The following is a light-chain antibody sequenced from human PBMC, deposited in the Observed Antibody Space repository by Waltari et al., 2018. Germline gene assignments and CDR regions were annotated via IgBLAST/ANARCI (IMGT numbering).Light chain of an antibody. CDR3: QQNDSSPPLT. V-gene: IGKV3-20*01. J-gene: IGKJ4*01. Sequence: EIVLTQSPGTLSLSPGERATLSCRASQSVSSNYLAWNQQKPGQAPRLLIYGASSRATCIPDRFSGSGSGTDFPLTISSLEPEDLAVYSCQQNDSSPPLTFGGGTKVEIK. CDR2: GAS. CDR1: QSVSSNY.